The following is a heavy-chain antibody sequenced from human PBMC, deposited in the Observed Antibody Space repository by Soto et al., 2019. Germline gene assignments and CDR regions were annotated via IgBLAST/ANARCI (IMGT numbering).Heavy chain of an antibody. CDR3: ASPHPDYYGSGTHVQPFDY. D-gene: IGHD3-10*01. J-gene: IGHJ4*01. V-gene: IGHV3-23*01. Sequence: GSLRLYCAASVFTFSSYAMSWVRQAPGKGLEWVSAISGSGGSTYYADSVKGRFTISRDNSKNTLYLQMNSLRAEDTAVYYCASPHPDYYGSGTHVQPFDYWGQGTLV. CDR1: VFTFSSYA. CDR2: ISGSGGST.